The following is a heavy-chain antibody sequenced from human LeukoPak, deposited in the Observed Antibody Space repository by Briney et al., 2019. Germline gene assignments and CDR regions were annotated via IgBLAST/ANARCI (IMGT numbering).Heavy chain of an antibody. V-gene: IGHV3-48*04. Sequence: GGSLRLSCAASGFTFSSYSMNWVRQAPGKGLEWVSYISSSSSTIYYADSVKGRFTISRDNAKNSLYLQMNSLRAEDTAVYYCARAAYSSGWYGDYWGQGTLVTVSS. CDR2: ISSSSSTI. D-gene: IGHD6-19*01. CDR1: GFTFSSYS. J-gene: IGHJ4*02. CDR3: ARAAYSSGWYGDY.